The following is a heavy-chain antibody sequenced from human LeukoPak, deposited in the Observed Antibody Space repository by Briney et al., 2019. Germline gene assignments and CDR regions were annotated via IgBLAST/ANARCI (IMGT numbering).Heavy chain of an antibody. CDR3: ARAKVTKYGMDV. J-gene: IGHJ6*02. V-gene: IGHV3-30-3*01. D-gene: IGHD2-8*01. Sequence: GGSLRLSCAAAGFTFSSYAMHWVRQAPGKGLEWVAVMSYDGSNKYYADSVKGRFTISRDNSKNTLYLQMNSLRAEDTAVYYCARAKVTKYGMDVWGQGTTVTVSS. CDR1: GFTFSSYA. CDR2: MSYDGSNK.